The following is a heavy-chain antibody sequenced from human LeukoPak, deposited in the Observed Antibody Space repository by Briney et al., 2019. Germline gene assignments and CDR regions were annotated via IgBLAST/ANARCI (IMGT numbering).Heavy chain of an antibody. CDR3: ARDPYYYDSSGYYYGFDY. J-gene: IGHJ4*02. D-gene: IGHD3-22*01. V-gene: IGHV4-59*01. CDR2: VYYTGST. Sequence: SETLSLTCTVSGGSISGNYWNWIRQPPGKGLQWIGYVYYTGSTHYNPSLTSRVTMSVDTSKNQFSLKLSSVTAADTAVYYCARDPYYYDSSGYYYGFDYWGQGTLVTVSS. CDR1: GGSISGNY.